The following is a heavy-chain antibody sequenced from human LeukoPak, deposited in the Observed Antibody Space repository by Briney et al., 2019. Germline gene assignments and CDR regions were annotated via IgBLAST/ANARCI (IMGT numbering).Heavy chain of an antibody. Sequence: GESLKISCMGSGYFFPDYWIGWVRQLPGKGLEWMGIIYPGESDTRYSTSFQGEVTISADKSISTAYLQWSGMKASHTAMHYCARRGPGTSWHPSHAFDICGQGTMVTVSS. V-gene: IGHV5-51*01. CDR3: ARRGPGTSWHPSHAFDI. J-gene: IGHJ3*02. D-gene: IGHD2-2*01. CDR1: GYFFPDYW. CDR2: IYPGESDT.